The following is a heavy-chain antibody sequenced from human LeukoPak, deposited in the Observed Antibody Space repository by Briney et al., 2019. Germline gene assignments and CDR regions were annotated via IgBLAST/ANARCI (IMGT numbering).Heavy chain of an antibody. CDR2: ISAYNGNT. D-gene: IGHD6-25*01. Sequence: ASVKVSCKASGYTFTSYGISWVRHAPGQGLEWMGWISAYNGNTNSAQKLQGRVTMTTDTSTSTAYMELRSLRSDDTAVYYCATKRAAKFDYWGQGTLVTVSS. CDR1: GYTFTSYG. V-gene: IGHV1-18*01. J-gene: IGHJ4*02. CDR3: ATKRAAKFDY.